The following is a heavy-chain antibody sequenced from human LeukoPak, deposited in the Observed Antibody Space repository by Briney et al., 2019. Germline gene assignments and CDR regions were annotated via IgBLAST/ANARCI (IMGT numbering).Heavy chain of an antibody. CDR1: GGSISSGTYS. V-gene: IGHV4-30-2*01. D-gene: IGHD3-22*01. CDR3: ASYDSGGYYYSG. CDR2: ISHSGSA. J-gene: IGHJ4*02. Sequence: SETLSLTYAVSGGSISSGTYSWRWVRQPPGKGLEYIGYISHSGSAYYNPSLKGRVTISADRSKNQFSLKLTSVTAADTAVYYCASYDSGGYYYSGWGQGTLVTVSS.